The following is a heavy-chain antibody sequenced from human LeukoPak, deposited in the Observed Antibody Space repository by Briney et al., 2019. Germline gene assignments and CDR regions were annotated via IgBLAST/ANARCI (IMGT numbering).Heavy chain of an antibody. CDR3: ARVAQDYDILTGYLYNWFDP. V-gene: IGHV3-30*02. CDR1: GFTFSSYD. D-gene: IGHD3-9*01. J-gene: IGHJ5*02. CDR2: IRYDGSNK. Sequence: GGSLRLSCAASGFTFSSYDIHWVRQAPGKGLEWVAFIRYDGSNKYYADSVRGRFTISRDNSKNTLYLQMNSLRAEDTAVYYCARVAQDYDILTGYLYNWFDPWGQGTLVTVSS.